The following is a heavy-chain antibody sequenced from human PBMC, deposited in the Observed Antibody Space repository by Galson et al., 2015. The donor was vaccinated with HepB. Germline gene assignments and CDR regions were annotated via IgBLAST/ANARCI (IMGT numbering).Heavy chain of an antibody. J-gene: IGHJ3*02. V-gene: IGHV3-33*08. CDR2: IWYDGSNK. CDR3: ARDHVVGGDAFDI. D-gene: IGHD2-15*01. CDR1: GFTFSSYG. Sequence: SLRLSCAAPGFTFSSYGMHWVRQAPGKGLEWVAVIWYDGSNKYYADSVKGRFTISRDNSKNTLYLQMNGLRAEDTAVYYCARDHVVGGDAFDIWGQGTMVTVSS.